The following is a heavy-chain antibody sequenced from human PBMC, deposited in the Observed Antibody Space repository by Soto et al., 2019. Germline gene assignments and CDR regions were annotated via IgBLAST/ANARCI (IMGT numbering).Heavy chain of an antibody. Sequence: DSMKGRFTISRDNARNSLYLQMNSLRAEDTAVYYCARAGGYSITTPNPLAYDMDVWGQGTTVTVSS. J-gene: IGHJ6*02. D-gene: IGHD6-13*01. V-gene: IGHV3-7*01. CDR3: ARAGGYSITTPNPLAYDMDV.